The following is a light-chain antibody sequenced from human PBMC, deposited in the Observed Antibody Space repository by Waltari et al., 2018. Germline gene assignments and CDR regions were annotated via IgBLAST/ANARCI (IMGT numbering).Light chain of an antibody. Sequence: AIQMTQSPSSLSASVGDSVIITFRASQDIRDDLGLYHQKPGKAPNLLIYAASTCQRGFPSRFSGSGSCTDFTLTINSLQPEDFATYYCLQDYLYPWTFGQGTKVEI. CDR1: QDIRDD. CDR2: AAS. V-gene: IGKV1-6*01. J-gene: IGKJ1*01. CDR3: LQDYLYPWT.